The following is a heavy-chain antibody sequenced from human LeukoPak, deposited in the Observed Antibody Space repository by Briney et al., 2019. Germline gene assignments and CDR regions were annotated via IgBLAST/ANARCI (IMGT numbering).Heavy chain of an antibody. CDR1: GGSFSGYY. V-gene: IGHV4-34*01. J-gene: IGHJ5*02. Sequence: PSETLSLTCAVYGGSFSGYYWSWIRQPPGKGLEWIGEINHSGSTNYNPSLTSRVTMSVDTSKNQFSLKLSSVTAADTAVYYCARGSAFDPWGQGTLVTVSS. CDR3: ARGSAFDP. CDR2: INHSGST.